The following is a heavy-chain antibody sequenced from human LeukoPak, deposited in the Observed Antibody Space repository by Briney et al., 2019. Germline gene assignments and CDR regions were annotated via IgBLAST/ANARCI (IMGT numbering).Heavy chain of an antibody. CDR1: GGTFSSYA. CDR2: IIPIFGTA. Sequence: SVKVSCKASGGTFSSYAISWVRQAPGQGLEWMGGIIPIFGTANYAQKFQGRVAITADESTSTAYMELSSLRSEDTAVYYCAVGKDIVVVPAASMLVSYYGMDVWGKGTTVTVSS. D-gene: IGHD2-2*01. CDR3: AVGKDIVVVPAASMLVSYYGMDV. J-gene: IGHJ6*04. V-gene: IGHV1-69*13.